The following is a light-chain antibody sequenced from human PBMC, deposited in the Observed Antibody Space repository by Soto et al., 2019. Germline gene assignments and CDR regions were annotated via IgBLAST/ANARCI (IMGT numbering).Light chain of an antibody. CDR1: QSISSW. J-gene: IGKJ1*01. CDR3: QQYNSYSWT. V-gene: IGKV1-5*03. CDR2: KAS. Sequence: DIQMTQSPSTLSASVGDRVTITCRASQSISSWLAWYQQKPGKAPKLLIYKASSLESGVPSRFSGSGSGTEFTLTISSLQPADFATYYCQQYNSYSWTFGQGTKVAVK.